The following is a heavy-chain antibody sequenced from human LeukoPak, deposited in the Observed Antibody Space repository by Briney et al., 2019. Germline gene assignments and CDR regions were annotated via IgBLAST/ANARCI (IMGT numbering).Heavy chain of an antibody. Sequence: GESLKISCKGSGYSFTSYWIGWVRQMPGKGLERMGIIYPGDSDTRYSPSFQGQVTISADKSISTAYLQWSSLKASDTAMYYCARVFDSSGFYFDYWGQGTLVTVSS. D-gene: IGHD6-19*01. CDR3: ARVFDSSGFYFDY. CDR1: GYSFTSYW. V-gene: IGHV5-51*01. CDR2: IYPGDSDT. J-gene: IGHJ4*02.